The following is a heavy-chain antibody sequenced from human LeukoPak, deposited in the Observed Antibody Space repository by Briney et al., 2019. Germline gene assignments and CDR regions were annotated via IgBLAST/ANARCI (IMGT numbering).Heavy chain of an antibody. Sequence: SETLSLTCAVYGGSFSGYYWSWIRQPPGKGLEWIGEINHSGSTNYNPSLKSRVTISVDTSKNQFSLKLSSVTAADTAVYYCARLVPSANDYWGQGTLVTVSS. CDR3: ARLVPSANDY. CDR1: GGSFSGYY. J-gene: IGHJ4*02. V-gene: IGHV4-34*01. CDR2: INHSGST. D-gene: IGHD2-2*01.